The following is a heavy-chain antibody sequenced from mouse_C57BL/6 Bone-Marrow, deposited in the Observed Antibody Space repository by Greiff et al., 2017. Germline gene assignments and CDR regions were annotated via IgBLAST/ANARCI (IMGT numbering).Heavy chain of an antibody. CDR1: GFNIKNTY. Sequence: EVKLLESVAELVRPGASVKLSCTASGFNIKNTYMHWVKQRPEQGLEWIGRIDPANGNTKYAPKFQGKATLTADTSSNTAYLQLSSLTSEDTASYNRAPYGPEAFAYWGQGTLVTVSA. D-gene: IGHD1-1*02. J-gene: IGHJ3*01. V-gene: IGHV14-3*01. CDR2: IDPANGNT. CDR3: APYGPEAFAY.